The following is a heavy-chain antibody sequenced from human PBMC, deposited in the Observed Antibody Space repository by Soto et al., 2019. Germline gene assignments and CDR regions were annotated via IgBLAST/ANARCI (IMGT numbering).Heavy chain of an antibody. CDR3: ARGGVY. CDR1: GFTFSSPE. V-gene: IGHV3-48*03. D-gene: IGHD2-8*01. CDR2: ISGSGVTT. J-gene: IGHJ4*02. Sequence: PGGSLRLSCAASGFTFSSPEMNWVRQAPGKGLEWISYISGSGVTTYYADSVRGRFIVSRDNAQESLFLQMNSLRVEDTAIYYCARGGVYWGQGTLVTVSS.